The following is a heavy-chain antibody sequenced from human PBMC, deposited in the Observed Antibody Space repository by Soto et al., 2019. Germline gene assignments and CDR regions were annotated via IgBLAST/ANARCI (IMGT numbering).Heavy chain of an antibody. Sequence: HPGGSLRLSCAASGFTFDDYTMHWVRQAPGKGLEWVSLISWDGGSTYYADSVKGRFTISRDNSKNSLYLQMNSLRTEDTALYYCAKDLIAAVPRAPNYGMDVWGQGTTVTVSS. V-gene: IGHV3-43*01. J-gene: IGHJ6*02. CDR1: GFTFDDYT. CDR2: ISWDGGST. D-gene: IGHD6-13*01. CDR3: AKDLIAAVPRAPNYGMDV.